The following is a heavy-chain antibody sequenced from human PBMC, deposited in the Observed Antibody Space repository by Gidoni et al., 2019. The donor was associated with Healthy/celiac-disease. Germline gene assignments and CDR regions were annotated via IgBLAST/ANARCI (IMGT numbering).Heavy chain of an antibody. J-gene: IGHJ5*02. CDR1: GYTFTSYA. V-gene: IGHV1-3*01. Sequence: QVQLVQSGAELTKPGASVKVSCKASGYTFTSYAMHWVRQAPGQRLEWMGWINAGNGNTKYSQKFQGRVTITRDTSASTAYMELSSLRSEDTAVYYCARDLVSSLVAFQFDPWGQGTLVTVSS. CDR2: INAGNGNT. CDR3: ARDLVSSLVAFQFDP. D-gene: IGHD2-15*01.